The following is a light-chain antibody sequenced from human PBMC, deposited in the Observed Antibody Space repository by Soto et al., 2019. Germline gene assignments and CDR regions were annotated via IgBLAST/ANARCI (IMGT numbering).Light chain of an antibody. CDR2: AAS. CDR1: QSVDSSK. CDR3: QQYGGSPSNT. V-gene: IGKV3-20*01. Sequence: ENVLTQSPGTLSLSPGERATLSCRASQSVDSSKLAWYQQKPGQAPRLLIYAASTRATGIPDRFSGSGSGTDFTLSISRLEPEDFAVYYWQQYGGSPSNTFGQGTKLEIK. J-gene: IGKJ2*01.